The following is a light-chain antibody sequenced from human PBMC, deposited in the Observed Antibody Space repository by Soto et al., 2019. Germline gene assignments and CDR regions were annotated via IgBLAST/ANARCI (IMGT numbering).Light chain of an antibody. J-gene: IGKJ1*01. Sequence: EIVLTQSPGTLSLSPGERATLSCRASQSISSSYLAWYQQKPGQPPRLLISNASSRATGIPDRFSGSGSGTDFTLTISSLEPEDFAVYYCQQYGRSSPSWTFGQGTKVEIK. CDR1: QSISSSY. CDR3: QQYGRSSPSWT. CDR2: NAS. V-gene: IGKV3-20*01.